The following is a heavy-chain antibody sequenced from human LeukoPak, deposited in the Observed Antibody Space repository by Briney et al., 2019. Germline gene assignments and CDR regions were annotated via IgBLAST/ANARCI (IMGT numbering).Heavy chain of an antibody. CDR2: IYDSGIT. J-gene: IGHJ5*02. Sequence: SETLSLTCTVSGGSISGSSYYWGWTRQPPGKGLEWIGSIYDSGITYYNPSLKSRVIISVDTSKNQFSLKLSSVTAADTAVYYCARPGSSGWYTGNWFDPWGQGTLVTVSS. CDR3: ARPGSSGWYTGNWFDP. D-gene: IGHD6-19*01. CDR1: GGSISGSSYY. V-gene: IGHV4-39*01.